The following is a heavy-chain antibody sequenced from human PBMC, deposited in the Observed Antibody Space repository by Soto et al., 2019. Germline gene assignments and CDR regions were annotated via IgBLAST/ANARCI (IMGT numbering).Heavy chain of an antibody. D-gene: IGHD5-18*01. J-gene: IGHJ6*02. V-gene: IGHV3-30*18. Sequence: QVQLVESGGGVVQPGTSLRLACESSGVNFGAYGMHWVRQAPGKGLERVSVISQDGTKTYYSDSVKGRFTVSRDNSKNMLYVQMVSLRPDDTAVYSCAKDRRDGYTTCSRCYGVDVWGQGTTVTVSS. CDR2: ISQDGTKT. CDR1: GVNFGAYG. CDR3: AKDRRDGYTTCSRCYGVDV.